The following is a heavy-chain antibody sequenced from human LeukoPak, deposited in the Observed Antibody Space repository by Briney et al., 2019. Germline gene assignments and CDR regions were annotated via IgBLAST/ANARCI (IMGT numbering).Heavy chain of an antibody. CDR2: ISSSSSYI. Sequence: GGSLRLSCAASGFTFSSYSMNWVRQAPGKGLEWVSSISSSSSYIYYADSVKGRFTISRDNAKNSLYLQMNSLRAEDTAVYYCAKIAAAGTPPYYYYYYYMDVWGKGTTVTVSS. CDR1: GFTFSSYS. J-gene: IGHJ6*03. V-gene: IGHV3-21*01. D-gene: IGHD6-13*01. CDR3: AKIAAAGTPPYYYYYYYMDV.